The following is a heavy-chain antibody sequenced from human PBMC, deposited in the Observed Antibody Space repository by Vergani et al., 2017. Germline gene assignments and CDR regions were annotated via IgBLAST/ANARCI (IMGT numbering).Heavy chain of an antibody. J-gene: IGHJ5*02. CDR2: ISYDGSNK. CDR3: AKDSYYDFWSGYYTQNWFDP. D-gene: IGHD3-3*01. Sequence: QVQLVESGGGVVQPGRSLRLSCAASGFTFSSYGMHWVRQAPGKGLEWVAVISYDGSNKYYADSVKGRFTISRDNSKNTLYLQMNSLRAEDTAVYYCAKDSYYDFWSGYYTQNWFDPWGQGTLVTVSS. CDR1: GFTFSSYG. V-gene: IGHV3-30*18.